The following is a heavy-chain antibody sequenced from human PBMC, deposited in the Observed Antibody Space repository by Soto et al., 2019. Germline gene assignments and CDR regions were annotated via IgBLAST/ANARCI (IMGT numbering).Heavy chain of an antibody. V-gene: IGHV1-8*01. CDR3: ARVGYCISTSCYGYYYYGMDV. CDR2: MNPNSGNT. D-gene: IGHD2-2*01. J-gene: IGHJ6*02. Sequence: QVQLVQSGAEVKKPGASVKVSCKASGYTFTSYDINWVRQATGQGLEWMGWMNPNSGNTGYAQKFQGRVTMTRNTSISTAYMELSRLRSEDPAVYYCARVGYCISTSCYGYYYYGMDVWGQGTTVTVSS. CDR1: GYTFTSYD.